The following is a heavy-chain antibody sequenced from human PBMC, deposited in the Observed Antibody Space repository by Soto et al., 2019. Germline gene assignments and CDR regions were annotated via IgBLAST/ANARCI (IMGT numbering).Heavy chain of an antibody. CDR2: NKDNLGGT. V-gene: IGHV1-2*02. Sequence: AAVKVSCMASGYTFTGYYMYWLRLAPGQGLEWMGWNKDNLGGTKHPQKLQGRDSMTRDPSISKAYMLLSSLRSDDRAEYYCAMGRGSYPQKASMDVWGQGTTVTVSS. D-gene: IGHD3-16*01. J-gene: IGHJ6*02. CDR1: GYTFTGYY. CDR3: AMGRGSYPQKASMDV.